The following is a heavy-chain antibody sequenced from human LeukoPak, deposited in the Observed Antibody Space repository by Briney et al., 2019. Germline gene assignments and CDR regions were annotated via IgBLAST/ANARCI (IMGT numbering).Heavy chain of an antibody. Sequence: GGSLRLSCAASGFTFDDYTMHWVRPAPGKGLEWGSLISWDGGSTYYADSVKGRFTISRDNSKNPLYLQMNSLRTEDTALYYCAKARPRGWDHYYYYGMDVWGQGTTVTVSS. V-gene: IGHV3-43*01. CDR1: GFTFDDYT. CDR2: ISWDGGST. CDR3: AKARPRGWDHYYYYGMDV. J-gene: IGHJ6*02. D-gene: IGHD6-19*01.